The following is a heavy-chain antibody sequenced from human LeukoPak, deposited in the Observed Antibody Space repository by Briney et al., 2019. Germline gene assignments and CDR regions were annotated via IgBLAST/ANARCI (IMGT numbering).Heavy chain of an antibody. J-gene: IGHJ4*02. D-gene: IGHD6-19*01. Sequence: GASLKISCKGSGYSFTSYWIGWVRQMPGKGLEWMGIIYPGDSDTRYSPSFQGQVTISADKSISTAYLQWSSLKASDTAMYYCARHYSRLIAVAGTPDYWGQGTLVTVSS. V-gene: IGHV5-51*01. CDR1: GYSFTSYW. CDR3: ARHYSRLIAVAGTPDY. CDR2: IYPGDSDT.